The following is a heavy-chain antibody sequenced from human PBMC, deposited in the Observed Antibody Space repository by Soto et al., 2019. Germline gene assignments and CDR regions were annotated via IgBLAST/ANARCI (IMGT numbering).Heavy chain of an antibody. V-gene: IGHV4-59*01. CDR3: XXXXXXXXXXSLXP. CDR1: GGSISSGY. J-gene: IGHJ5*02. CDR2: VYYSDSI. Sequence: QVHLQESGPGLVKPSETLSLTCSVSGGSISSGYWSWIRQPPGKGLEWIGYVYYSDSINYNPSLESRVIISVDTSKNQPSLRLSSVTAADTAVYXXXXXXXXXXXXSLXPWGQGALVTVSS.